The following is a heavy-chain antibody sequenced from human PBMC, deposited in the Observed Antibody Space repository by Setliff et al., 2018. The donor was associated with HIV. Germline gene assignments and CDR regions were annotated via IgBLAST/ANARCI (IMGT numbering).Heavy chain of an antibody. J-gene: IGHJ3*02. CDR2: IRSKAYGGTT. Sequence: PGGSLRLSCAASGFIFSKAWMSWVRQAPGKGLEWVGFIRSKAYGGTTEYAASVKDRFTVSRDDSKSIAYLQINSLKTEDTAVYYCTRDKGYAFDIWGQGTMVTVSS. V-gene: IGHV3-49*04. D-gene: IGHD5-18*01. CDR3: TRDKGYAFDI. CDR1: GFIFSKAW.